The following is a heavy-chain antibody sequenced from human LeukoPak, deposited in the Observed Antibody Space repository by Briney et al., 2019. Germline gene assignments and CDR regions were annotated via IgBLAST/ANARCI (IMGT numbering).Heavy chain of an antibody. CDR3: ARVRGYSYGIDY. Sequence: SETLSLTCTVSGDSISSHYWSWIHQPPAKGLERNGYIYYSGSTSYNPSLKSRVTISVDTSKNQFSLKLSSVTAADTAVYYCARVRGYSYGIDYWGKGTLVTVSS. CDR2: IYYSGST. V-gene: IGHV4-59*08. CDR1: GDSISSHY. J-gene: IGHJ4*02. D-gene: IGHD5-18*01.